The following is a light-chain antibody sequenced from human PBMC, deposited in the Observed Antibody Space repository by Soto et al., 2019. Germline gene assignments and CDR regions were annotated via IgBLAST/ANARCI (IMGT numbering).Light chain of an antibody. V-gene: IGKV3-15*01. Sequence: IVMPQSPATLSVSAGERSTLSCIAAQSVSSNLAWYQQKPGQAPRLLIYGASTRATGIPVRFSGSGSGTEFTLTISSLQSEDFARYYCAQYDDLLETSGQGTKVDIK. CDR3: AQYDDLLET. CDR2: GAS. CDR1: QSVSSN. J-gene: IGKJ1*01.